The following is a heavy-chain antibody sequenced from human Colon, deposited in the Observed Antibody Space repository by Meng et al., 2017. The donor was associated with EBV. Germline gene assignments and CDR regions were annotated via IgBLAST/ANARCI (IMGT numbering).Heavy chain of an antibody. CDR3: ARERDITFWYFDY. D-gene: IGHD3-16*01. CDR2: ISSDGNTK. J-gene: IGHJ4*02. CDR1: GFTFSSYS. Sequence: QVQLGESGGGVVQPGRSLRPSFAASGFTFSSYSMHWVRQAPGKGLEWVAVISSDGNTKYYADSVKGRFTISRDNSKSTVFLQANSLRPEDTAIYYCARERDITFWYFDYWVQGALVTVSS. V-gene: IGHV3-30-3*01.